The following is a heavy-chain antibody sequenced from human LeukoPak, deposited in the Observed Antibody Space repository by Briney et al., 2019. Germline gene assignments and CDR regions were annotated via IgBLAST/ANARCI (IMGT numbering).Heavy chain of an antibody. CDR2: IYHSGST. CDR1: GGSISSGGYY. Sequence: SQTLSLTCTVSGGSISSGGYYWSWIRQPPGKGLEWIGYIYHSGSTYYNPFLKSRVTISVDRSKNQFSLKLSSVTAADTAVYYCARECSSSWYSVEEGGFDYWGQGTLVTVSS. V-gene: IGHV4-30-2*01. CDR3: ARECSSSWYSVEEGGFDY. D-gene: IGHD6-13*01. J-gene: IGHJ4*02.